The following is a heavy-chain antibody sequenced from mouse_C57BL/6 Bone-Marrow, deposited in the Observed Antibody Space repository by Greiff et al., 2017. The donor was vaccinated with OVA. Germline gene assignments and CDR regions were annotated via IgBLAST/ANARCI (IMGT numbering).Heavy chain of an antibody. Sequence: DVKLQESGGGLVQPGGSLKLSCAASGFTFSDYYMYWVRQTPEKRLEWVAYISNGGGSTYYPDTVKGRFTISRDNAKNTLYLQMSRLKSEDTAMYYCARQCDGYFYYAMDYWGQGTSVTVSS. D-gene: IGHD2-3*01. CDR3: ARQCDGYFYYAMDY. V-gene: IGHV5-12*01. CDR2: ISNGGGST. CDR1: GFTFSDYY. J-gene: IGHJ4*01.